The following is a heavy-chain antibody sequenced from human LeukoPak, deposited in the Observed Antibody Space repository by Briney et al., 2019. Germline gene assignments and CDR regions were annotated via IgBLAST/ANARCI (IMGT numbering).Heavy chain of an antibody. Sequence: SETLSLTCSVSGGSITSISYFWGWIRQPPGKGLEWIGTIYYTGITYYNPSLKSRVTISVNTSKNQFSLKLSSVTAADTAVYYCARYYYGSGSYYFKLAHAFDIWGQGTMVTVSS. CDR2: IYYTGIT. D-gene: IGHD3-10*01. CDR1: GGSITSISYF. J-gene: IGHJ3*02. V-gene: IGHV4-39*01. CDR3: ARYYYGSGSYYFKLAHAFDI.